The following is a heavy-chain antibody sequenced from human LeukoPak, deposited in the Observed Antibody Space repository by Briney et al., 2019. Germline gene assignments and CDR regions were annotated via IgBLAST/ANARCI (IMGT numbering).Heavy chain of an antibody. CDR2: IYPGDSDT. J-gene: IGHJ4*02. D-gene: IGHD1-26*01. CDR3: ARGPSQWELPNYFDY. V-gene: IGHV5-51*01. Sequence: GESLKISCKGSGYSFTSYWIGWVRQMPGKGLEWMGIIYPGDSDTRYGPSFQGQVTISADKSISTAYLQWSSLKASDTAMYYCARGPSQWELPNYFDYWGQGTLVTVSS. CDR1: GYSFTSYW.